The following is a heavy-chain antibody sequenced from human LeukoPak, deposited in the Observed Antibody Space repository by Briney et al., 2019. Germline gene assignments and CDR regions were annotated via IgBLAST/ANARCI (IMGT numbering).Heavy chain of an antibody. CDR1: VGSISSYY. D-gene: IGHD4-17*01. CDR3: ARRDHYGVKAFDI. J-gene: IGHJ3*02. V-gene: IGHV4-59*08. Sequence: SETLSLTCTVSVGSISSYYWSWVRQPPGKGLEWIGYIYYSGSNNSNPSLKSRVTISLDTSKNQFSLKLSSVTAADTAVYYCARRDHYGVKAFDIWGLGTMVTVSS. CDR2: IYYSGSN.